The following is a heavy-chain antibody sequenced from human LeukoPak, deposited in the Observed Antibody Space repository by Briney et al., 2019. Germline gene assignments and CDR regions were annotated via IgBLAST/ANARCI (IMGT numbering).Heavy chain of an antibody. V-gene: IGHV3-30*02. Sequence: PGGSLRLSCAASGFTFSSYGMHWVRQAPGKGLEWAAFIRYDGSNKYYADSVKGRFTISRDNSKNTLYLQMNSLRAEDTAVYYCAKGNLYCSGGSCYVDYWGQGTLVTVSS. J-gene: IGHJ4*02. D-gene: IGHD2-15*01. CDR3: AKGNLYCSGGSCYVDY. CDR2: IRYDGSNK. CDR1: GFTFSSYG.